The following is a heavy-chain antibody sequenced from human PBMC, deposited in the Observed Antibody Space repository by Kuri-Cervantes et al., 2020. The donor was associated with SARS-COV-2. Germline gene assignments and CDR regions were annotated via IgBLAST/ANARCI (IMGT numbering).Heavy chain of an antibody. CDR2: IYYSGST. V-gene: IGHV4-39*07. J-gene: IGHJ6*03. CDR3: ARDYYDFWSGSVYCYYYMDV. D-gene: IGHD3-3*01. Sequence: GSLRLSCTVSGGSISSSNYYWGWIRQPPGKGLEWIGSIYYSGSTHYNPSLKSRVSISVDTSKNQFSLKLSSVTAADTAVYYCARDYYDFWSGSVYCYYYMDVWGKGTTVTVSS. CDR1: GGSISSSNYY.